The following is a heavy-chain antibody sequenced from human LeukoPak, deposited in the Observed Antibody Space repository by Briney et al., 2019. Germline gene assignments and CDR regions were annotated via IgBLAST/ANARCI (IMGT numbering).Heavy chain of an antibody. Sequence: GRSLRLSCAASGFTFSSYGMHWVRHAPGKGLEWVAVIPYDGSNKYYADSVKGRFTISRDNSKNTLYLQMNSLRAEDTAVYYCAKDLGVVVITFDYWGQGTLVTVSS. J-gene: IGHJ4*02. V-gene: IGHV3-30*18. CDR3: AKDLGVVVITFDY. CDR1: GFTFSSYG. D-gene: IGHD3-22*01. CDR2: IPYDGSNK.